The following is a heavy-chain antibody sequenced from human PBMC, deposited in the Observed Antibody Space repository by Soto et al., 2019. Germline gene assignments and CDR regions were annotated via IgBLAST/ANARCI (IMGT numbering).Heavy chain of an antibody. CDR3: SLQAGPLLGAIIDVRGPNWFDP. CDR2: IYYSGST. Sequence: QLQLQESGPGLVKPSETLSLTCTVSGGSISSSHYYWGWIRQSPGKGLEWIGSIYYSGSTYYYPSLKSRVIISVDTSKNKFSLKLGSVTAAVTAVYYCSLQAGPLLGAIIDVRGPNWFDPWGQVTLVTVSS. J-gene: IGHJ5*02. D-gene: IGHD3-10*01. CDR1: GGSISSSHYY. V-gene: IGHV4-39*01.